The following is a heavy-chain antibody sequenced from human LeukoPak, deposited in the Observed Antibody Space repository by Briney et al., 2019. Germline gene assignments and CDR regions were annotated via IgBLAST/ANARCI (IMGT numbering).Heavy chain of an antibody. V-gene: IGHV4-4*02. CDR3: ARVSTPPYNWFDP. Sequence: SGTLSLTCSVSDGSISSSNWWSWVRQPPGKGLEWIGEIHHSGSTNYNPSLKSRVTMSADKSKNQFSLKLSSVTAADTAVYYCARVSTPPYNWFDPWGQGTLVTVSS. CDR2: IHHSGST. CDR1: DGSISSSNW. J-gene: IGHJ5*02.